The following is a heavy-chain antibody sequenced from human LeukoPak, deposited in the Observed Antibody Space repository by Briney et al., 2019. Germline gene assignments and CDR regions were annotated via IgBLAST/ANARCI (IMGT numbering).Heavy chain of an antibody. Sequence: PGGSLRLSCAASGFTFSSYAMSWVRQAPGKGLEWVSTISGSATSTYYADSVKGRFTISRDNSKNTLYLQMNSLRAEDTAVYYWAKDYSGVIPYYFDCWGQGSLVTVSS. V-gene: IGHV3-23*01. CDR1: GFTFSSYA. D-gene: IGHD4-17*01. CDR2: ISGSATST. J-gene: IGHJ4*02. CDR3: AKDYSGVIPYYFDC.